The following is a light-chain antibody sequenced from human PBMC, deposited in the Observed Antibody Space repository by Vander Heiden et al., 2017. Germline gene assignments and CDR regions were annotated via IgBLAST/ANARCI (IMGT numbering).Light chain of an antibody. CDR2: DAS. J-gene: IGKJ5*01. CDR3: QQRSNGPPIT. V-gene: IGKV3-11*01. CDR1: QSVSSY. Sequence: IVLTQSPATLSLSPGERATLSCRACQSVSSYLAWYQQKPGQAPRLLIYDASNRATGIPARFSGSGSGTDFTLTISSLEPEDFAVYYCQQRSNGPPITFGQGTRLEIK.